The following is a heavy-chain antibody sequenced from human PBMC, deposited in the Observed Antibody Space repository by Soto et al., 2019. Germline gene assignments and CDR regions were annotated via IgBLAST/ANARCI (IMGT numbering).Heavy chain of an antibody. CDR2: IGDKGRTI. J-gene: IGHJ2*01. Sequence: GKGLGWVSYIGDKGRTIDYADSVKGRFTSSRDNSKNTLYLQMNSLRAEDTAVYYCARDYFFQGEDDIRACSKVSAFLLNRSSDL. D-gene: IGHD3-3*01. CDR3: ARDYFFQGEDDIRACSKVSAFLLNRSSDL. V-gene: IGHV3-48*01.